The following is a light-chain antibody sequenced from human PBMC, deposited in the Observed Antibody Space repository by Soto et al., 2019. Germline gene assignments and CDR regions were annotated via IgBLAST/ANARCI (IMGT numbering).Light chain of an antibody. CDR2: EVS. J-gene: IGLJ1*01. Sequence: QSVLTQPPSASGSPGQSVTISCTGTSSDVGGYNYVSWYQHHPGKAPKLMIYEVSKRPSGVPDRFSGSKSVNTASLTVSGLQAEDEADYYCSSYAGSNNYVFGTGTKLTAL. V-gene: IGLV2-8*01. CDR3: SSYAGSNNYV. CDR1: SSDVGGYNY.